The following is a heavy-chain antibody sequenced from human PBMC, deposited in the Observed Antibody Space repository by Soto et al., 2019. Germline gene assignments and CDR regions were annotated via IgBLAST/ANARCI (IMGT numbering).Heavy chain of an antibody. CDR1: GFTFSSYS. CDR3: ARVSWPYYFDY. J-gene: IGHJ4*02. CDR2: ISSSSSTI. D-gene: IGHD6-13*01. V-gene: IGHV3-48*01. Sequence: GGSLRLSCAASGFTFSSYSMNWVRQAPGKGLEWVSYISSSSSTIYYADSVKGRFTIPRDNAKNSLYLQMNSLRAEDTAVYYCARVSWPYYFDYWGQGTLVTVSS.